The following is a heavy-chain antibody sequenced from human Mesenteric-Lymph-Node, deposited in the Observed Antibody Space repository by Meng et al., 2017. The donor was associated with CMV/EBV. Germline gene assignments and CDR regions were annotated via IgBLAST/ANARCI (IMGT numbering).Heavy chain of an antibody. D-gene: IGHD2-21*02. CDR3: ARVPSGDYYGVFDY. J-gene: IGHJ4*02. V-gene: IGHV3-53*01. CDR2: IYSDGST. CDR1: GFTVSRNY. Sequence: GESLKISCAASGFTVSRNYMSWVRQAPGKGLEWVSVIYSDGSTYYADSLKGRLTISRDNSKNTLYLQMNSLRAEDTAVYYCARVPSGDYYGVFDYWGQGTLVTVSS.